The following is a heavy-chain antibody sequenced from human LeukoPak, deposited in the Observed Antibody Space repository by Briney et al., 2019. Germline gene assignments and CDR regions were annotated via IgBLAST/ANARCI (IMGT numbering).Heavy chain of an antibody. CDR1: GFTFSSYG. V-gene: IGHV3-30*18. Sequence: GGSLRLSCAASGFTFSSYGMHWVRQAPGKGLEWVAVISYDGSNKYYADSVKGRFTISRDNSKNTLYLQMNSLRAEDTAVYYCAKGRPCSSTSCYGSYFDYWGQGTLVTVSS. J-gene: IGHJ4*02. D-gene: IGHD2-2*01. CDR3: AKGRPCSSTSCYGSYFDY. CDR2: ISYDGSNK.